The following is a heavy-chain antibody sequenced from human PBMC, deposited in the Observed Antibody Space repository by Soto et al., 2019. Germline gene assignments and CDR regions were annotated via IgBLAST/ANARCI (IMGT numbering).Heavy chain of an antibody. CDR1: GFTFSSYA. J-gene: IGHJ4*02. Sequence: EVQLLESGGGLVQPGGSLRLSCAASGFTFSSYAMRWVRQAPGKGLEWVSAISGSGDSTYYAVSVKGRFTISRDNSKNTVSLQMNSLRGEDTAVYYCARRGSGSYYDYWGQGTLVTVSS. CDR2: ISGSGDST. CDR3: ARRGSGSYYDY. V-gene: IGHV3-23*01. D-gene: IGHD1-26*01.